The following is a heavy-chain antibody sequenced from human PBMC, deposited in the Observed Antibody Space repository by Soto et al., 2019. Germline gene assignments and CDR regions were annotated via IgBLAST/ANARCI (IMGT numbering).Heavy chain of an antibody. CDR1: GGTFSSYA. CDR3: ARADPHYDILTGYASDAFDI. V-gene: IGHV1-69*13. Sequence: GASVKVSYKASGGTFSSYAISWVRQAPGQGLEWMGGIIPIFGTANYAQKFQGRVTITADESTSTAYMELSSLRSEDTAVYYCARADPHYDILTGYASDAFDIWGQGTMVTVSS. D-gene: IGHD3-9*01. CDR2: IIPIFGTA. J-gene: IGHJ3*02.